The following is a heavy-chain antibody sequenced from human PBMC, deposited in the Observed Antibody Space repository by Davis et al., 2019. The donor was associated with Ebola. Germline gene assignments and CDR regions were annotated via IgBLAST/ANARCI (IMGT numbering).Heavy chain of an antibody. V-gene: IGHV3-9*01. J-gene: IGHJ6*01. Sequence: PGGSLRLSCAASGFTFDDYAMHWVRQAPGKGLEWVSGISWNSGSIGYADSVKGRFTISRDNAKNSLYLQMNSLRAEDTALYYCAKGFHQGPIGLPPGALLQEHLWG. CDR3: AKGFHQGPIGLPPGALLQEHL. CDR1: GFTFDDYA. CDR2: ISWNSGSI. D-gene: IGHD1-26*01.